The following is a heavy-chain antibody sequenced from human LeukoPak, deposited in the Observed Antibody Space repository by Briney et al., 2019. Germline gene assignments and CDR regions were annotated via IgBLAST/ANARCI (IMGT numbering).Heavy chain of an antibody. Sequence: ASVKVSCKTPEYFFIDHYINWVRQAPGQGLEWMGWISAYNGNTNYAQKLQGRVTMTTDTSTSTAYMELRSLRSDDTAVYYCARDLPGYYDSSGYYSDYWGQGTLVTVSS. V-gene: IGHV1-18*04. CDR3: ARDLPGYYDSSGYYSDY. CDR2: ISAYNGNT. CDR1: EYFFIDHY. D-gene: IGHD3-22*01. J-gene: IGHJ4*02.